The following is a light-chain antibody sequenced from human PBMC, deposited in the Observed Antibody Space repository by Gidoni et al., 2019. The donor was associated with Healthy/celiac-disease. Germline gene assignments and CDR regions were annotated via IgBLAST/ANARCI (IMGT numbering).Light chain of an antibody. CDR1: QGISSY. J-gene: IGKJ4*01. V-gene: IGKV1-8*01. CDR2: AAS. CDR3: QQYYSYPLT. Sequence: AIRMTQSPSSLPASTGDRVTITCRASQGISSYLAWYQQKPGKAPKLLIYAASALQSGVPSRFSGSGSGTDFTLTIGCLQSEDFATYYCQQYYSYPLTFGGGTKVEIK.